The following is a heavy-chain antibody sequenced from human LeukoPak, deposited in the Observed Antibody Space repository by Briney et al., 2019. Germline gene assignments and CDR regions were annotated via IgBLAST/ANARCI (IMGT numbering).Heavy chain of an antibody. Sequence: GGSLRLSCAASGFTFSSSSMNWVRQAPGTGLEWVSGISGSGGNTYYADSVKGRFTISRDNTKNTLYLQMNSLRVEDTAVYYCAKEPPLGYCSSASCYADYWGQGTLVTVSS. CDR1: GFTFSSSS. CDR2: ISGSGGNT. V-gene: IGHV3-23*01. J-gene: IGHJ4*02. D-gene: IGHD2-2*01. CDR3: AKEPPLGYCSSASCYADY.